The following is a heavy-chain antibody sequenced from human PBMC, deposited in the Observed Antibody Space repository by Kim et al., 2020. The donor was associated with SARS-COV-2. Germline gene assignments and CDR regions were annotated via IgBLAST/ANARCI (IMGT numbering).Heavy chain of an antibody. CDR1: GDSVSSNSAS. Sequence: SQTLSLTCAISGDSVSSNSASWHWIRQSPSRGLEWLGRTYYRSKGYNEYAVSVGGRITINADTSRNQFSLQLNSVTPEDTALYYCARQRTFYGLDVWGQGTTVTVSS. V-gene: IGHV6-1*01. CDR2: TYYRSKGYN. J-gene: IGHJ6*02. CDR3: ARQRTFYGLDV.